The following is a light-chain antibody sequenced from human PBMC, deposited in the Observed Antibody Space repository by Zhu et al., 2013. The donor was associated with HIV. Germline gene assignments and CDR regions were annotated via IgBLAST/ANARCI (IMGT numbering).Light chain of an antibody. J-gene: IGLJ2*01. Sequence: QSALTQPASVSGSPGQSITISCFGSSSDVMSYNLVSWYRQYPGEAPKLLIYEVSKRPSGVSARFSGSKSGNTASLTISGLQAEDEAHYYCCSYAVNDDLLVFGGGTKVTVL. V-gene: IGLV2-23*02. CDR2: EVS. CDR1: SSDVMSYNL. CDR3: CSYAVNDDLLV.